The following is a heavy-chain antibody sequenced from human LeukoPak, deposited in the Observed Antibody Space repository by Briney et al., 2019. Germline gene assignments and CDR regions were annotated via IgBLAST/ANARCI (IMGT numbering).Heavy chain of an antibody. CDR3: TTVRDRTHLFTGR. CDR1: GFTFSNAW. Sequence: GGSLRLSCAASGFTFSNAWMNWVRQAPGKGLEWVGRIKSRADGGTTDYAAPVKGRFTISRDDSKNTLYLQMNSLKTEDTAVYYCTTVRDRTHLFTGRWGQGTLVTVSS. J-gene: IGHJ4*02. D-gene: IGHD1-14*01. V-gene: IGHV3-15*07. CDR2: IKSRADGGTT.